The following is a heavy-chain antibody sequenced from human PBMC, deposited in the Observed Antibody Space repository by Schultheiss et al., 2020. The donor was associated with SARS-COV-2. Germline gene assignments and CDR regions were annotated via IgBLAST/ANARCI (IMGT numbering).Heavy chain of an antibody. J-gene: IGHJ4*02. D-gene: IGHD3-10*01. CDR1: GGSFSGYY. CDR3: AARKGRHDY. Sequence: SETLSLTCAVYGGSFSGYYWSWIRQPPGKGLEWIGYIYYSGSTYYNPSLKSRVTISVDTSKNQFSLKLSSVTAADTAVYYCAARKGRHDYWGQGTLVTVSS. CDR2: IYYSGST. V-gene: IGHV4-34*01.